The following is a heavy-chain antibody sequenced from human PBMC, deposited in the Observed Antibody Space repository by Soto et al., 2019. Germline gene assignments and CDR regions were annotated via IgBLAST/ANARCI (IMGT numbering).Heavy chain of an antibody. Sequence: QVQLVQSGAEVKKPGSSVKVSCKASGDTFNFYTINWVRQAPGLGLEWMGRFNPILSFSNSALKFQGRVTLTADKPTSTAYRVLSSLRSADTAIYYCATSFGSGSRAFDYWGQGALVTVSS. J-gene: IGHJ4*02. CDR1: GDTFNFYT. D-gene: IGHD3-10*01. CDR3: ATSFGSGSRAFDY. CDR2: FNPILSFS. V-gene: IGHV1-69*02.